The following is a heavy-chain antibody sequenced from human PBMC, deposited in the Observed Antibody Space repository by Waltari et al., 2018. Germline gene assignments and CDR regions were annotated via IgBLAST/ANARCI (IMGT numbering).Heavy chain of an antibody. J-gene: IGHJ4*02. CDR3: ARDLRAQYSYDRPDY. V-gene: IGHV3-7*01. CDR1: GFTFSSYW. Sequence: EVQLVESGGGLVQPGGSLRLSCAASGFTFSSYWMSWVRQAPGKGLEWVANIKQDGSEKYYVDSVKGRFTISRDNAKNSLYLQMNSLRAEDTAVYDCARDLRAQYSYDRPDYWGQGTLVTVSS. D-gene: IGHD5-18*01. CDR2: IKQDGSEK.